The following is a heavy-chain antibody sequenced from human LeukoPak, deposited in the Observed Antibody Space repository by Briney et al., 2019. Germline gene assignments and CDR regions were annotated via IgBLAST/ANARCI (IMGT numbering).Heavy chain of an antibody. Sequence: GGSLRLSCAASGFTFSSYGMHWVRQAPGKGLEWVAFIRYDGSNKYYADSVKGRFTISRDNSKNSLYLQMNSLRAEDTAVYYCAREGGDYELGAFDIWGQGTMVTVSS. CDR1: GFTFSSYG. J-gene: IGHJ3*02. CDR3: AREGGDYELGAFDI. D-gene: IGHD4-17*01. CDR2: IRYDGSNK. V-gene: IGHV3-30*02.